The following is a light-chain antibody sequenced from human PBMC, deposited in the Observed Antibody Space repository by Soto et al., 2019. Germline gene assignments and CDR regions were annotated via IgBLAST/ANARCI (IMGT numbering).Light chain of an antibody. V-gene: IGKV3-20*01. CDR1: QSVSSTY. CDR3: QQYDSSPWT. J-gene: IGKJ1*01. CDR2: GAS. Sequence: EIVLTQSPGTLSLSPGERATLSCSASQSVSSTYLAWYQQNPGQAPRLLIYGASSRATGIPDRFSGSGSGTDFSLTISRLEPEDSAVYYCQQYDSSPWTFVQGTKVDIK.